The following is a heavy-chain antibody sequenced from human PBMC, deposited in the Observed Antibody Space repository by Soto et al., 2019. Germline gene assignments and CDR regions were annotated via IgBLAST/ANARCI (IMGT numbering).Heavy chain of an antibody. CDR3: ARRYGSAFDF. CDR2: IYYSGST. D-gene: IGHD3-10*01. CDR1: GGSISSYY. V-gene: IGHV4-59*01. J-gene: IGHJ3*01. Sequence: QVQLQESGPGLVKPSETLSLTCTVSGGSISSYYWSWIRQPPGKGLEWIGYIYYSGSTNYNPSLKSRVTLSVDTSTNQFSLKLTSVTAADTAVYYCARRYGSAFDFWGQGTMVTVSS.